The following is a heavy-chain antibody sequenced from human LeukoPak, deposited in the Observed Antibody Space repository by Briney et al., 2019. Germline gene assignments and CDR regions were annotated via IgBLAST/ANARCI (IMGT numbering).Heavy chain of an antibody. CDR3: AKLMNYYDSSGYYYGAFDI. V-gene: IGHV3-30*02. CDR2: IRYDGSNK. J-gene: IGHJ3*02. D-gene: IGHD3-22*01. Sequence: SGRSLRLSCAASGFPFSSYGMHWVRQAPGKGLEWVAFIRYDGSNKYYADSVKGRFTISRDNSKNTLYLQMNSLRAEDTAVYYCAKLMNYYDSSGYYYGAFDIWGQGTMVTVSS. CDR1: GFPFSSYG.